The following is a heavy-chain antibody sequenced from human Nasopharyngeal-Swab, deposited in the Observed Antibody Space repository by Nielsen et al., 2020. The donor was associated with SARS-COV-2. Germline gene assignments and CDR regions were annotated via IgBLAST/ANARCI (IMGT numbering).Heavy chain of an antibody. CDR3: ARVHYYDSTYYYYGLDV. V-gene: IGHV4-39*01. D-gene: IGHD3-22*01. CDR1: GGSISSSSYY. Sequence: SETLSLTCTVSGGSISSSSYYWGWIRQPPGKGLEWIGSIYYSGSTYYNPSLKSRVTISVDTSKNQFSLKLSSVTAADTAAYYCARVHYYDSTYYYYGLDVWGQGTTVTVSS. J-gene: IGHJ6*02. CDR2: IYYSGST.